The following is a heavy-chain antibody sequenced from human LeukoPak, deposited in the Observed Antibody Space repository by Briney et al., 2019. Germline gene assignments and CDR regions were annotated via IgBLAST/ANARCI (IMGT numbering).Heavy chain of an antibody. J-gene: IGHJ6*02. Sequence: SETLSLTCTVSGASISNYYWSWIRQPPGKGLEWIGYIYYTGRTNFNPSPKSRVTMSVDTSKNQLSLKLSSVTAADTAVYYCARDIGSGPVDVWGQGTTVTVSS. D-gene: IGHD3-10*01. CDR3: ARDIGSGPVDV. CDR1: GASISNYY. CDR2: IYYTGRT. V-gene: IGHV4-59*01.